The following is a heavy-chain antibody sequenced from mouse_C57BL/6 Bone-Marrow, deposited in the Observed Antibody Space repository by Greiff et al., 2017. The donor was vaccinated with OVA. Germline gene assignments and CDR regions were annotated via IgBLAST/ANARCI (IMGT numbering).Heavy chain of an antibody. CDR1: GYSFTGYY. V-gene: IGHV1-43*01. J-gene: IGHJ2*01. D-gene: IGHD1-1*01. Sequence: EVQLQQSGPELVKPGASVKISCKASGYSFTGYYMHWVKQSSEKSLEWIGEINPSTGGTRYNQKFKGKATLTVDKSSSTAYMQLKSLTSEDSAVYYGARAHYYGSSYGGFDYWGQGTTLTVSS. CDR2: INPSTGGT. CDR3: ARAHYYGSSYGGFDY.